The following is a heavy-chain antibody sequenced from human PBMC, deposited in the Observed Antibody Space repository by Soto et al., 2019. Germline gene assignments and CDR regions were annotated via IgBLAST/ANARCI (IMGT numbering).Heavy chain of an antibody. D-gene: IGHD3-22*01. CDR3: AHRPNYDSSGYYLDAFDI. J-gene: IGHJ3*02. Sequence: TLSLTCAVSGGSISSGGYSWSWIRQPPGKGLEWLALIFWDDDKRFSPSLKSRLTITKDTSKNQVVLTMTNMVPVDTATYYCAHRPNYDSSGYYLDAFDIWGQGTMVTVSS. V-gene: IGHV2-5*08. CDR1: GGSISSGGYS. CDR2: IFWDDDK.